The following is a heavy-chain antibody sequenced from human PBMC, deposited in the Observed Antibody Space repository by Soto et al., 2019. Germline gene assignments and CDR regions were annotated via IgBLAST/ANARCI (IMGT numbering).Heavy chain of an antibody. J-gene: IGHJ4*02. Sequence: QVHLQQWGAGLLKPSETLSLTCAVSGGSFSGYFWSWIRQSPGKGLEWIGETNHRGTTNYNPSLESRVTISPETSKNQFSLKLRSVTAADTAVYYCARRSPAFCSASTCYGHFEFWVQGTLATVSS. D-gene: IGHD2-2*01. CDR3: ARRSPAFCSASTCYGHFEF. CDR1: GGSFSGYF. CDR2: TNHRGTT. V-gene: IGHV4-34*01.